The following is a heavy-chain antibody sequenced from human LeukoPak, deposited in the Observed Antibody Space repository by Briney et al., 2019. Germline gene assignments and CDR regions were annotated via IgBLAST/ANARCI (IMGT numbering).Heavy chain of an antibody. D-gene: IGHD6-19*01. CDR2: ISSSGGST. V-gene: IGHV3-23*01. CDR3: AGGHSSGWFFFDY. CDR1: GFTFSNYA. Sequence: GGSLRLSCAASGFTFSNYAMTWVRQAPGKGLEWVSTISSSGGSTHYTESVKGRFTISRDNSKNTVYLQMNSLRAEDTAVFCCAGGHSSGWFFFDYWGQGTLVTVSS. J-gene: IGHJ4*02.